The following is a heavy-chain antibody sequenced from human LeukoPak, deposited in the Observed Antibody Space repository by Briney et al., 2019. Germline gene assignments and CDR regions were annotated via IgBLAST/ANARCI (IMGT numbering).Heavy chain of an antibody. J-gene: IGHJ6*03. CDR1: GYTFTGYY. CDR3: ARVGGATFYYYYMDV. D-gene: IGHD1-26*01. CDR2: INPNSGGT. V-gene: IGHV1-2*02. Sequence: ASVKVSCKASGYTFTGYYMHWVRQAPGQGLEWMGWINPNSGGTNYAQKFQGRVTVTRNTSISTAYMELSSLRSEDTAVYYCARVGGATFYYYYMDVWGKGTTVTVSS.